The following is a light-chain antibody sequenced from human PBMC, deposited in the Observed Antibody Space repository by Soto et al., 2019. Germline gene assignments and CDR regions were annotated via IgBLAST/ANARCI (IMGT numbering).Light chain of an antibody. CDR1: SSDVGGYNY. CDR3: SSYTLNTTLV. CDR2: EVS. J-gene: IGLJ2*01. Sequence: QSALTQPASVSGSPGQSITISCTGTSSDVGGYNYVSWYQQHPGKAPKLMIYEVSNRPSGVSNRFSGSKSGNTASLTISGLQAEDEADYYCSSYTLNTTLVFGGGPQLTVL. V-gene: IGLV2-14*01.